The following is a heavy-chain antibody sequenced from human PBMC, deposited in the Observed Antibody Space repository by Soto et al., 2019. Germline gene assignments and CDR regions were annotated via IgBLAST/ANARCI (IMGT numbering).Heavy chain of an antibody. CDR3: ARKWLPHNWFDP. V-gene: IGHV3-66*01. J-gene: IGHJ5*02. D-gene: IGHD3-22*01. CDR2: IYSGGST. CDR1: GFTVSSNY. Sequence: EVQLVESGGGLVQPGGSLRLSCAASGFTVSSNYMSWVRQAPGKGLEWVSVIYSGGSTYYADSVKGRFTISRDNSTNTLYFRMNSLRAEDTAVYYCARKWLPHNWFDPWGQGTLVTVSS.